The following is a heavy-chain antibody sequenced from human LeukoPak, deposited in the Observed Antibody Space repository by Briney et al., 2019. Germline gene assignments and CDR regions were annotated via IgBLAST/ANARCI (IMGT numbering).Heavy chain of an antibody. CDR1: GFTFSSYS. CDR2: ISSSSSYI. D-gene: IGHD3-22*01. Sequence: PGGSLRLSCAASGFTFSSYSMNWVRQAPGRGLEWVSSISSSSSYIYYADSVKGRFTISRDNSKNTLYLQMNSLRAEDTAVYYCAKDSYYDSSGGTDYWGQGTLVTVSS. CDR3: AKDSYYDSSGGTDY. V-gene: IGHV3-21*04. J-gene: IGHJ4*02.